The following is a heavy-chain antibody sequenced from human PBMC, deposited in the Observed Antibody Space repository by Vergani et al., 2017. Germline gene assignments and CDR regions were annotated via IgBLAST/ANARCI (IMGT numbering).Heavy chain of an antibody. J-gene: IGHJ6*02. CDR1: GFTFNHYA. Sequence: EVQLLESGGDLVQPGGSLRLSCAASGFTFNHYAMNWVRQAPGKGLEWVSGISGSGGSTYYAGSVKGRFTISRDSSKNTLYLQMNSLSAGDTAVYYCAKANPQYSCYDYLDYYHAMDDWGQGTTVTVSS. CDR2: ISGSGGST. D-gene: IGHD5-12*01. V-gene: IGHV3-23*01. CDR3: AKANPQYSCYDYLDYYHAMDD.